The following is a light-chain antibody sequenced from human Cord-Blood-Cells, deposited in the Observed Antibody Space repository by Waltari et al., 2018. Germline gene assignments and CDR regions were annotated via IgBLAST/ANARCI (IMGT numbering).Light chain of an antibody. CDR1: QSVSSY. J-gene: IGKJ4*01. CDR3: QQRSNWLT. V-gene: IGKV3-11*01. Sequence: EIVLTQSPATLSLSQGDRATLSCRASQSVSSYLAWYQQKPGQAPSHLIYDASNRATGIPARFSGSGAGTDFTLTISSLGPEDFAVYYCQQRSNWLTFGGGTKVEIK. CDR2: DAS.